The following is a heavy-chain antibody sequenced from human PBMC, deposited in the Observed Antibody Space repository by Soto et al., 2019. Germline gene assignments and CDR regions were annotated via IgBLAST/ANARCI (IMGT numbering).Heavy chain of an antibody. CDR1: GFTFSDYY. V-gene: IGHV3-11*01. CDR3: ARRIMITFGGVIGPYYYYYMDV. D-gene: IGHD3-16*02. CDR2: ISSSGSTI. J-gene: IGHJ6*03. Sequence: GGSLRLSCAASGFTFSDYYMSWIRQAPGKGLEWVSYISSSGSTIYYADSVKGRFTISRDNAKNSLYLQMNSLRAEDTAVYYCARRIMITFGGVIGPYYYYYMDVWGKGTTVTVSS.